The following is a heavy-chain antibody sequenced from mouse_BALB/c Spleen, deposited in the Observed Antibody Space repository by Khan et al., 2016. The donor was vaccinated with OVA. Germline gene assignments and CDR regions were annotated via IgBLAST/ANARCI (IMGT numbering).Heavy chain of an antibody. CDR2: ISYSGNT. Sequence: EVQLVESGPSLVKPSQSLSLTCSVTGDSITRGYWNWIRKFPGNKLDYMGYISYSGNTYCNPSLNSRISITRDTSTNQYYLQLNSVPTEDTATYYCACELRGFAYWGQGTLVTVSA. CDR3: ACELRGFAY. CDR1: GDSITRGY. J-gene: IGHJ3*01. D-gene: IGHD1-1*01. V-gene: IGHV3-8*02.